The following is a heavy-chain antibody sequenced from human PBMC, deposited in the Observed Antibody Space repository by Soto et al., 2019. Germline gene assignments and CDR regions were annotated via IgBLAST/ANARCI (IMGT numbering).Heavy chain of an antibody. CDR2: MYHSGSA. CDR3: ARHLIVGSATSKFYYGMDV. J-gene: IGHJ6*02. V-gene: IGHV4-59*08. Sequence: PSETLSLTCTVSGASIRRSYWTWIPQSPGKELEWIGYMYHSGSANYNPSLKSRVTMAVDTSKNQFSLNLNSVTAADTAVYYCARHLIVGSATSKFYYGMDVWGQGTTVT. CDR1: GASIRRSY. D-gene: IGHD1-26*01.